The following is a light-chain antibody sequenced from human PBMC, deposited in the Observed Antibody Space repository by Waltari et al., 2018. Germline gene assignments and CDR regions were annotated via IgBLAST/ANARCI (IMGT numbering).Light chain of an antibody. CDR1: QSVGSD. CDR2: GVS. Sequence: EIVMTQSPVTLSASPGESATLSCRASQSVGSDFGWYQQKPGQPPSLLIYGVSTRASGVTVRFSGSGSGADFTLTISSLQSEDFAIYYCLQYHIWPRTFGQGTKLEIK. CDR3: LQYHIWPRT. V-gene: IGKV3-15*01. J-gene: IGKJ2*01.